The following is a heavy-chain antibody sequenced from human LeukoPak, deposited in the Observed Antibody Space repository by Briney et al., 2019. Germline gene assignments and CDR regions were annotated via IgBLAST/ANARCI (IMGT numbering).Heavy chain of an antibody. CDR2: VSGSGGDT. J-gene: IGHJ5*02. D-gene: IGHD5-18*01. CDR3: ATTLNTGFLQS. Sequence: GGSLRLSCAASGFTFSTYAMHWVRQAPGKGLEWVPAVSGSGGDTYYADSVTGRFTISRDNSKNTLYVLLNSLRAEDTAVYYCATTLNTGFLQSWGRGTLVTVSS. CDR1: GFTFSTYA. V-gene: IGHV3-23*01.